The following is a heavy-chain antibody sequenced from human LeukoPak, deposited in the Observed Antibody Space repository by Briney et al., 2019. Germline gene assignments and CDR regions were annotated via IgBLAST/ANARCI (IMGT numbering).Heavy chain of an antibody. CDR3: ATDIPQRVTVVSPNFDY. Sequence: ASVKVSCKVSGYTLTELSMHWVRQAPGKGLEWMGGFDPEDGETIYAQKFQGRVTMTEDTSTDTAYMELSSLRSEDTAVYYCATDIPQRVTVVSPNFDYWGQGTLVTDSS. V-gene: IGHV1-24*01. D-gene: IGHD4-23*01. CDR2: FDPEDGET. CDR1: GYTLTELS. J-gene: IGHJ4*02.